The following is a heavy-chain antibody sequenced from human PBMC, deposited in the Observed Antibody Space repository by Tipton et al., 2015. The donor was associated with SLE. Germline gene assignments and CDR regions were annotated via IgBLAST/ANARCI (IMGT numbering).Heavy chain of an antibody. D-gene: IGHD3-3*01. J-gene: IGHJ3*02. CDR1: GFTFDDYA. V-gene: IGHV3-9*01. CDR2: ITWNSGSI. Sequence: VQLVQSGGGLVQPGRSLRLSCAASGFTFDDYAMHWVRQAPGKGLEWVSGITWNSGSIGYADSVKGRFTISRDNAKNSLYLQMNRLRAEDTALYYCAKTPRDFGSGSGDAFDIWGQGTMVTVSS. CDR3: AKTPRDFGSGSGDAFDI.